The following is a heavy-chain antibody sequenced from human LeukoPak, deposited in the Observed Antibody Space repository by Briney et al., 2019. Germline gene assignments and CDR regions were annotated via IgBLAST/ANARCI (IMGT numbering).Heavy chain of an antibody. CDR2: INHSGST. D-gene: IGHD3-22*01. V-gene: IGHV4-34*01. CDR3: ARRGYNDSGGQYYFDF. CDR1: GGSFSDYY. J-gene: IGHJ4*02. Sequence: PSETLSLTCGVYGGSFSDYYCTWIRQTPGKGLEWIGEINHSGSTNYNPSLKSRVSISVDTSKKQFSLNLSSVTAADTAVYYCARRGYNDSGGQYYFDFWGQGTLVTVSS.